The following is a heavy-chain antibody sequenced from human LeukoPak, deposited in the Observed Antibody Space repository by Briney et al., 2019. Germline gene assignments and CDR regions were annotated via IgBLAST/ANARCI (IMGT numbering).Heavy chain of an antibody. CDR1: GFTFSNYW. CDR3: ARVGYDSSGYVDY. V-gene: IGHV3-7*01. D-gene: IGHD3-22*01. CDR2: IKQDGSVK. Sequence: QPGRSLRLSCAASGFTFSNYWMSWVRQAPGKGLEWVANIKQDGSVKYYVDSVKGRFTISRDNAKNSLYLQMNSVRAEDTALYYCARVGYDSSGYVDYWGQGTLVTVSS. J-gene: IGHJ4*02.